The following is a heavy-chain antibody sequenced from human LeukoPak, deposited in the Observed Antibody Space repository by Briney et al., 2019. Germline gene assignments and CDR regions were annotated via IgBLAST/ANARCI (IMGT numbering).Heavy chain of an antibody. CDR1: GFTVSTND. Sequence: GGSLRLSCAASGFTVSTNDMSWVRQAPGKGPEWVSVIYSGGSTYYTDSVKGRFTISRDNSRNTVYLQMNSLRTEDTAVYYCARRQYFDDWGQGTLVTVSP. J-gene: IGHJ4*02. CDR2: IYSGGST. CDR3: ARRQYFDD. V-gene: IGHV3-66*04.